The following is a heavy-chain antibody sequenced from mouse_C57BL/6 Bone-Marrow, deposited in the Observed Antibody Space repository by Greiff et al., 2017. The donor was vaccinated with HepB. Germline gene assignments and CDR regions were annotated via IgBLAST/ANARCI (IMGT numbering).Heavy chain of an antibody. V-gene: IGHV3-6*01. J-gene: IGHJ1*03. CDR1: GYSITSGYY. CDR2: ISYDGSN. Sequence: VQLKESGPGLVKPSQSLSLTCSVTGYSITSGYYWNWIRQFPGNKLEWMGYISYDGSNNYNPSLKNRISITRDTSKNQFFLKLNSVTTEDTATYYCARRIARGYFDVWGTGTTVTVSS. CDR3: ARRIARGYFDV.